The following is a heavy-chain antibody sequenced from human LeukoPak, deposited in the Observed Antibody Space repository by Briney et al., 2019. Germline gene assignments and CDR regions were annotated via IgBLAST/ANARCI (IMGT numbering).Heavy chain of an antibody. D-gene: IGHD1-1*01. CDR1: GFTVSSNH. Sequence: GGSLRLSCAASGFTVSSNHMSWVRQAPGKGLEWVSVIYSGGSTDYADSVKGRFTISRDNLKNTLYLQMDTLRAEDTAVYYCARGPAGYNWGQGTLVTVSS. V-gene: IGHV3-53*01. CDR3: ARGPAGYN. CDR2: IYSGGST. J-gene: IGHJ4*02.